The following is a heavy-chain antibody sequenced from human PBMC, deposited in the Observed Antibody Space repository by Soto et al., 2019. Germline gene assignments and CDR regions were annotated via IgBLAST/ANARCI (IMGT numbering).Heavy chain of an antibody. CDR2: IYYSGST. Sequence: PSETLSLTCTVSGGSISSYYWSWIRQPPGKGLEWIGYIYYSGSTNYNPALKSRVTTSVDTSKNQFSLKLTSVTAADTAVYYCARDRVGVSSNWFDSWGRGTPVTVSS. D-gene: IGHD1-26*01. V-gene: IGHV4-59*01. J-gene: IGHJ5*01. CDR1: GGSISSYY. CDR3: ARDRVGVSSNWFDS.